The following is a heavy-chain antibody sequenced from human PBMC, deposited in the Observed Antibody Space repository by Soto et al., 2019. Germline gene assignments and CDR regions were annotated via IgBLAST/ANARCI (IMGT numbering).Heavy chain of an antibody. D-gene: IGHD2-21*02. V-gene: IGHV1-2*02. J-gene: IGHJ6*02. CDR2: INPYTGGT. CDR1: GYTFTGYY. CDR3: ATQFHHCGGDCYRGPYFGMDV. Sequence: QVQLVQSGSEVKEPGASVKVSCKASGYTFTGYYVLWVRQAPGQGPECMGWINPYTGGTNYAQKFQGRVTMTRDTSIGTAYMELSKLISDDTAVYYCATQFHHCGGDCYRGPYFGMDVWGQGTTVTVSS.